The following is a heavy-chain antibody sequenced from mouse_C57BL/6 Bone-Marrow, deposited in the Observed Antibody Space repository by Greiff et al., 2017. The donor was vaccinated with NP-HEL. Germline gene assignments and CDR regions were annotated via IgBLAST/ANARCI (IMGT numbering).Heavy chain of an antibody. J-gene: IGHJ1*03. CDR1: GFSFNTYA. D-gene: IGHD2-1*01. Sequence: EVQLVESGGGLVQPKGSLKLSCAASGFSFNTYAMNWVRQAPGKGLEWVARIRSKSNNYATYYADSVKDRFTISRDDSESMLYLQMNNLKTEDTAMYYCVRQDGNWYFDVWGTGTTVTVSS. V-gene: IGHV10-1*01. CDR3: VRQDGNWYFDV. CDR2: IRSKSNNYAT.